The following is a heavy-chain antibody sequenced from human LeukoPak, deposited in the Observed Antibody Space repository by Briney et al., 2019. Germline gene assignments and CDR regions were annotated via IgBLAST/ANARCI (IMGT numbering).Heavy chain of an antibody. CDR3: ASGLYEKQLVIDY. CDR1: GGSFSGYY. D-gene: IGHD6-13*01. Sequence: SETLSLTCAVYGGSFSGYYWSWIRQPPGEGVEWIGEINHSGSTNYNPSLKSRVTISVDTSKNQFSLKLSSVTAADTAVYYCASGLYEKQLVIDYWGQGTLVTVSS. V-gene: IGHV4-34*01. CDR2: INHSGST. J-gene: IGHJ4*02.